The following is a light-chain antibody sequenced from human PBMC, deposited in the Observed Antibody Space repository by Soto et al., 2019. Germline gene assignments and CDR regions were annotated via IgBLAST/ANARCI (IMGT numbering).Light chain of an antibody. CDR3: QQANSFPPT. Sequence: DIQLAQSPSSVSASVGDRVTITCRASQGIGSWLAWYQQKPGKAPELLIYAASTLQSGVPSRFSGSGSGTDFTLTISSLQPEDFASYHCQQANSFPPTFGGGTKVEIQ. CDR1: QGIGSW. J-gene: IGKJ4*01. CDR2: AAS. V-gene: IGKV1D-12*01.